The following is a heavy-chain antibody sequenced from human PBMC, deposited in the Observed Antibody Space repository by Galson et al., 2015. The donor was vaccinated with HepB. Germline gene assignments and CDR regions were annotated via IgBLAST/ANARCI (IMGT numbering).Heavy chain of an antibody. J-gene: IGHJ4*02. V-gene: IGHV4-39*01. Sequence: ETLSLTCTVSGGSISSSSYYWGWIRQPPGKGLEWIGSIYYSGSTHYNPSLKGRVTISVDTSKNQFSLKLSSVTAADTAVYYCARRGQWLGHYYFDYWGQGTLVTVSS. CDR2: IYYSGST. CDR3: ARRGQWLGHYYFDY. CDR1: GGSISSSSYY. D-gene: IGHD6-19*01.